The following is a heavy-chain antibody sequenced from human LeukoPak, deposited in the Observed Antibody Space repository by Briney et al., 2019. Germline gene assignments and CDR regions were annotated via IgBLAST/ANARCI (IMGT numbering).Heavy chain of an antibody. J-gene: IGHJ6*02. Sequence: PGGSRRLSCAASGFTFSSYWMTWVRQAPGKGLEWVAYIKQDGNEKYYVDSVKGRFTISRDNAKNSLFLQMNSLRAEDSAVYYCVRDMDVWGQGTTVTVSS. CDR1: GFTFSSYW. CDR2: IKQDGNEK. CDR3: VRDMDV. V-gene: IGHV3-7*05.